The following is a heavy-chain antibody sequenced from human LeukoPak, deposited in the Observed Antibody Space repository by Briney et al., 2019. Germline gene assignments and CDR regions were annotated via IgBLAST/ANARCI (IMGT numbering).Heavy chain of an antibody. CDR2: IKEDGSET. V-gene: IGHV3-7*01. CDR1: GGSTFRKYD. J-gene: IGHJ4*02. D-gene: IGHD5-24*01. CDR3: ARETPRRGETRDGYR. Sequence: GGSLRLSCAASGGSTFRKYDLTWVRQVPGKGLECLANIKEDGSETYYADSVKGRFTISRDNPKNLLFLQINSLRVEDTAVYYCARETPRRGETRDGYRWGQGTLVTVSS.